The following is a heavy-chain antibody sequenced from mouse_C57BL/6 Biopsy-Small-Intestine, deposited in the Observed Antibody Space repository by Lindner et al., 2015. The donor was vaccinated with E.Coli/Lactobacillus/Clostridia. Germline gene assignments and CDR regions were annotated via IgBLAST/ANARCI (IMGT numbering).Heavy chain of an antibody. J-gene: IGHJ2*01. Sequence: VQLQESGGGLVKPGGSLKLSCAASGFTFSDYGMHWVRQAPEKGLEWVAYISSGSSTIYYADTVKGRFTISRDNAKNTLFLQMTSLRSEDTAMYYCARMDRKAFDYWGQGTTLTVSS. V-gene: IGHV5-17*01. CDR2: ISSGSSTI. CDR3: ARMDRKAFDY. CDR1: GFTFSDYG.